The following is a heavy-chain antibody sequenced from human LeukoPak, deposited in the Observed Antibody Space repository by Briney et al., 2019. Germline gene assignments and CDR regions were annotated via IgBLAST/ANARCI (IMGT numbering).Heavy chain of an antibody. Sequence: SETLSLTCTVSGGSISSGSYYWTWIRQPAGKGLEWIGRIYTSGSTNYNPSLKSRDTISVDTSKNQFSLKLSSVTAADTAVYYCARQSYYYGSGSYVSWFDPWGQGTLVTVSS. V-gene: IGHV4-61*02. J-gene: IGHJ5*02. CDR1: GGSISSGSYY. CDR2: IYTSGST. D-gene: IGHD3-10*01. CDR3: ARQSYYYGSGSYVSWFDP.